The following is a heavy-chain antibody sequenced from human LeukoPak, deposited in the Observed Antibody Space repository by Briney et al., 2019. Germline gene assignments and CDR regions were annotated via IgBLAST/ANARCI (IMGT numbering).Heavy chain of an antibody. CDR1: GGSFSGYY. J-gene: IGHJ6*03. CDR3: ARPVPDLSGAPFMDV. D-gene: IGHD1-14*01. CDR2: INHSGST. Sequence: SETLSLTCAVYGGSFSGYYWSWIRQPPGKGLERIGEINHSGSTNYNPSLKSRVTISVDTSKNQFSLKLSSVTAADTAVYYCARPVPDLSGAPFMDVWGKGTTVTVSS. V-gene: IGHV4-34*01.